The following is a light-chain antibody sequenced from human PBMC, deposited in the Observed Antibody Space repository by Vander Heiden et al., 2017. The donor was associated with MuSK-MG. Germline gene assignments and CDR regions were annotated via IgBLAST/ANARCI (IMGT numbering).Light chain of an antibody. Sequence: EIVLTQSPATLSLSPGERATLSCRASQSVRTSLAWYQQKPGQAPRLLISDASKSASGIPARFNGGGSETDFTLTISRLEPEDFAVYYWQQRNPSHTFGGGTKVDIK. J-gene: IGKJ4*01. CDR2: DAS. CDR1: QSVRTS. CDR3: QQRNPSHT. V-gene: IGKV3-11*01.